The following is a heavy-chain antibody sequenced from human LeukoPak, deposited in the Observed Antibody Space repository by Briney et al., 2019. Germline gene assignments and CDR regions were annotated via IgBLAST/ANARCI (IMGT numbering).Heavy chain of an antibody. CDR1: GYTFSSYW. Sequence: GGSLRLSCAASGYTFSSYWMHWVRQAPGKGLVWVSRIDTDGSITSYADSVKGRFTISRDNAKNTLYLQMNSLRAEDTAVYYCARGEGDILTGYYFDYWGQGTLVTVSS. CDR3: ARGEGDILTGYYFDY. V-gene: IGHV3-74*01. D-gene: IGHD3-9*01. CDR2: IDTDGSIT. J-gene: IGHJ4*02.